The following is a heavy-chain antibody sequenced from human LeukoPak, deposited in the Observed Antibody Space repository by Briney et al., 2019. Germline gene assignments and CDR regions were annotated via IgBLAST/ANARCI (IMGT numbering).Heavy chain of an antibody. CDR1: GGSIRSGNFY. Sequence: SQTLSLTCTVSGGSIRSGNFYWSWLRQPAGEGLEWIGRVYTSGSTNYNPSLKSRVTISVDTSKNQFSLNLRAVTAADTAVYYCARVYGRVDYWGQGTLVTVSS. CDR2: VYTSGST. CDR3: ARVYGRVDY. J-gene: IGHJ4*02. D-gene: IGHD1-26*01. V-gene: IGHV4-61*02.